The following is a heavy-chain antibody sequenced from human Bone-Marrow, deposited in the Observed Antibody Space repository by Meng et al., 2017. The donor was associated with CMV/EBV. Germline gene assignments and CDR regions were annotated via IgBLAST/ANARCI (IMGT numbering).Heavy chain of an antibody. Sequence: GESLKISCAASGFTFSSYAMHWVRQAPGKGLEWVAVISYDGSNKYYADSVKGRFTISRDNSKNTLYLQMNSLRAEDTAVYYCARVRESWNYYYYGMDVWGQGTTVTVSS. CDR1: GFTFSSYA. CDR3: ARVRESWNYYYYGMDV. D-gene: IGHD5-24*01. V-gene: IGHV3-30-3*01. CDR2: ISYDGSNK. J-gene: IGHJ6*02.